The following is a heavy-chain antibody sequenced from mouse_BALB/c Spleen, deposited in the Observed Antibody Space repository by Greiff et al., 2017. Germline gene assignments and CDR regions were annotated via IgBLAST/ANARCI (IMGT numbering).Heavy chain of an antibody. CDR2: IWGDGST. Sequence: VQLKESGPGLVAPSQSLSITCTVSGFSLTGYGVNWVRQPPGKGLEWLGMIWGDGSTDYNSALKSRLSISKDNSKSQVFLKMNSLQTDDTARYYCARETFYYGHYFDYWGQGTTLTVSS. V-gene: IGHV2-6-7*01. CDR3: ARETFYYGHYFDY. D-gene: IGHD2-1*01. J-gene: IGHJ2*01. CDR1: GFSLTGYG.